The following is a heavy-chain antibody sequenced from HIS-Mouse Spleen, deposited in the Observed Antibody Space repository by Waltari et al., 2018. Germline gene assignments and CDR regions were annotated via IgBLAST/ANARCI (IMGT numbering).Heavy chain of an antibody. J-gene: IGHJ4*02. V-gene: IGHV4-39*07. CDR2: IYYSGST. Sequence: QLQLQESGPALVKPSETLSSTCPVSVGLISSITYYWRWIRQHPGKGVEWIGRIYYSGSTYYNPSLKSRVTISVDTSKNQFSLKLSSVTAADTAVYYCARLAAAGTYWGQGTLVTVSS. D-gene: IGHD6-13*01. CDR3: ARLAAAGTY. CDR1: VGLISSITYY.